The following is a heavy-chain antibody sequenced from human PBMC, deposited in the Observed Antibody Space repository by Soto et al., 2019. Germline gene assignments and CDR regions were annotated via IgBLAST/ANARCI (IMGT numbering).Heavy chain of an antibody. J-gene: IGHJ5*02. CDR1: GGSFSGYY. Sequence: PSETLSLTCAVYGGSFSGYYWSWIRQPPGKGLEWIGEINHSGSTNYNPSLKSRVTISVDTSKNQFSLKLSSVTGADTAVYYCASLGVVPAAIRNHNWFDPWGQGTLVTVSS. CDR2: INHSGST. D-gene: IGHD2-2*02. CDR3: ASLGVVPAAIRNHNWFDP. V-gene: IGHV4-34*01.